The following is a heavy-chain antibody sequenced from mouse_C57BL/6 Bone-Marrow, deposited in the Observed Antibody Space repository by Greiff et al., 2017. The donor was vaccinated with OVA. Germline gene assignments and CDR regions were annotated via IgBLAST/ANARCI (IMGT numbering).Heavy chain of an antibody. CDR2: IDPSDSYT. D-gene: IGHD4-1*02. J-gene: IGHJ3*01. Sequence: QVQLQQPGAELVRPGTSVKLSCKASGYTFTSYWMHWVKQRPGQGLEWIGVIDPSDSYTNYNQKFKGKATLTVDTSSNTAYMQLSSLTSENSAVYYCARGNWLFAYWGQGTLVTVSA. CDR1: GYTFTSYW. V-gene: IGHV1-59*01. CDR3: ARGNWLFAY.